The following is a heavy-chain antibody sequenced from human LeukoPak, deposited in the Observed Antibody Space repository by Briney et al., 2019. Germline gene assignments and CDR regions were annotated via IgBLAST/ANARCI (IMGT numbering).Heavy chain of an antibody. Sequence: GGSLRLSCLASGFTFSNYAMSWARQAPGKGLEWVSGISGSGGNTYHADSVKGRFTISRDNSKNTLYLEMKSLRVEDTAVYYCARLVWLDRNFDSWGQGALLTVSS. CDR2: ISGSGGNT. CDR3: ARLVWLDRNFDS. CDR1: GFTFSNYA. J-gene: IGHJ4*02. V-gene: IGHV3-23*01. D-gene: IGHD6-19*01.